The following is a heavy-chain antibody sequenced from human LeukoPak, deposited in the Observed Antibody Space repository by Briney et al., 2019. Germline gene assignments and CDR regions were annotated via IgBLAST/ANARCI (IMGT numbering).Heavy chain of an antibody. CDR1: GFIFRNYA. J-gene: IGHJ4*02. Sequence: PGGSLRLSWAASGFIFRNYAMRWVRQAPGNRLERVSAISGGGGDRFYADSVKGPFTISRDNSKNTLYLQMSSLRVEDTAVYYCGKAEAGTYYFDYWGQGTLVTVSS. CDR3: GKAEAGTYYFDY. V-gene: IGHV3-23*01. CDR2: ISGGGGDR. D-gene: IGHD6-19*01.